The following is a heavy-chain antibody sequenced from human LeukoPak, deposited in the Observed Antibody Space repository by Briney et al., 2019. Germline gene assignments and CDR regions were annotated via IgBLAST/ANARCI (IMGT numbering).Heavy chain of an antibody. Sequence: SVKVSCKASGGTFSSYAISWARQAPGQGLEWMGGIIPIFGTANYAQKFQGRVTITADESTSTAYMELSSQRSEDTAVYYCARRDHDSNTRETFDYWGQGTLVTVSS. CDR1: GGTFSSYA. V-gene: IGHV1-69*13. D-gene: IGHD3-22*01. J-gene: IGHJ4*02. CDR3: ARRDHDSNTRETFDY. CDR2: IIPIFGTA.